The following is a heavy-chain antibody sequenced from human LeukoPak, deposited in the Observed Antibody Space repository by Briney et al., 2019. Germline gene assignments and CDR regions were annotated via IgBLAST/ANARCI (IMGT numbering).Heavy chain of an antibody. V-gene: IGHV4-59*01. CDR2: IYYSGST. CDR1: GGSISSYY. J-gene: IGHJ5*02. Sequence: PSETLSLTCTVSGGSISSYYWSWIRQPPGKGLEWIGYIYYSGSTNYNPSLKSRVTISVDTSKNQFSLKLSSVTAADTAVYYCARDSPYCSGGSCFENWFDPWGQGTLVTVSS. CDR3: ARDSPYCSGGSCFENWFDP. D-gene: IGHD2-15*01.